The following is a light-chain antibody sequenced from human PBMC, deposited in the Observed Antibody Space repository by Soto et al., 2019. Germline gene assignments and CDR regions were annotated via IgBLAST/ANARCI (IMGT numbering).Light chain of an antibody. CDR1: QSVSSD. Sequence: EIVMTQSPATLSVSPGERATLSCRASQSVSSDLAWYQQKPGQTPSLLIYAASTRATGIPARFSGSGSGKGFNTTISSPQSDDFTVHPCPQYRNWPRTFGQGTKVDI. CDR2: AAS. J-gene: IGKJ1*01. CDR3: PQYRNWPRT. V-gene: IGKV3-15*01.